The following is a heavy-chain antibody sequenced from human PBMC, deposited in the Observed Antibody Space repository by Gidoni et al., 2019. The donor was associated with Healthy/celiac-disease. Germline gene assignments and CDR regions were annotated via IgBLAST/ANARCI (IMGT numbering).Heavy chain of an antibody. J-gene: IGHJ4*02. D-gene: IGHD4-17*01. CDR2: IYYSGST. CDR3: ARQGEYGDHTLNYLDY. V-gene: IGHV4-39*01. Sequence: VSGGSISSSSYYWGWIRQPPGKGLEWIGSIYYSGSTYYNPSLKSRVTISVDTSKNQFSLKLSSVTAADTAVYYCARQGEYGDHTLNYLDYWGQGTLVTVSS. CDR1: GGSISSSSYY.